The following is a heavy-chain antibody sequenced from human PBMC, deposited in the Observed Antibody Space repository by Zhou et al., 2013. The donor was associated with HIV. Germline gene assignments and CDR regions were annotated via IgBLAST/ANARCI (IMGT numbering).Heavy chain of an antibody. Sequence: QVQVVQSGAEVKKPGSSVKVSCKASGGTFYNFAISWMRQAPGQGLEWMGGIIPVFGTINYAQNFQGRVTITTDESKSATFMQLSSLRSEDTALYYCATHPXRDSPPIRWGRGTLVTVSS. CDR1: GGTFYNFA. V-gene: IGHV1-69*05. J-gene: IGHJ4*01. CDR3: ATHPXRDSPPIR. D-gene: IGHD2-21*01. CDR2: IIPVFGTI.